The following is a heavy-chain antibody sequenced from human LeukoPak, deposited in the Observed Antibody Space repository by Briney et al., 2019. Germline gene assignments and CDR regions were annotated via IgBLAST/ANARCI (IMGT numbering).Heavy chain of an antibody. CDR2: ISGDGGST. CDR3: AREGYYYDSSGKLQGYYFDF. D-gene: IGHD3-22*01. V-gene: IGHV3-43*02. J-gene: IGHJ4*02. CDR1: GFTFDDYA. Sequence: GGSLRLSCAASGFTFDDYAMHWVRQAPGKGLEWVSLISGDGGSTYYADSVKGRFTISRDNAKNSLYPQMNSLRAEDTAVYYCAREGYYYDSSGKLQGYYFDFWGQGTLVTVSS.